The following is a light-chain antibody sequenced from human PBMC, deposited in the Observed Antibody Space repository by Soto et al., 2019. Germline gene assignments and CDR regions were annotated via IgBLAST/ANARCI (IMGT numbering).Light chain of an antibody. V-gene: IGKV3-15*01. CDR3: QQYNNWPLT. J-gene: IGKJ4*01. CDR2: GAS. CDR1: QSVSSN. Sequence: EIVMTQSPATLSVSAGERATLSCRASQSVSSNLAWYQQKPGQAPRLLIYGASTRATGIPARFSGSGSGTKFTLTISSLQSEDVAVYDGQQYNNWPLTFGGGTKVEIK.